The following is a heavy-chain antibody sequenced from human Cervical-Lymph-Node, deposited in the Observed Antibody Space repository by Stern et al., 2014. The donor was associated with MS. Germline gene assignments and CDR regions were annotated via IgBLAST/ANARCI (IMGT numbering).Heavy chain of an antibody. CDR2: IKQDGSEK. J-gene: IGHJ4*02. Sequence: VQLVESGGGLVQPGGSLRLSCAASGFTFSSYWMSWVRQAPGKGLEWVANIKQDGSEKYCLDAVKGRFTISRDNAKKSLYLQINSLRAEDTAVYYCARPNLPTYYYDSSGSYDYWGQGTLVTVSS. D-gene: IGHD3-22*01. V-gene: IGHV3-7*01. CDR1: GFTFSSYW. CDR3: ARPNLPTYYYDSSGSYDY.